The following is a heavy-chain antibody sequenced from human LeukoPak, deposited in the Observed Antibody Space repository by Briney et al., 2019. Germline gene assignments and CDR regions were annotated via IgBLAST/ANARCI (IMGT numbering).Heavy chain of an antibody. CDR3: ARYDSSGYYFDY. Sequence: VASVKVSCKASGGTFSSYAISWVRQAPGQGLEWMGGIIPIFGTANYAQKFQGRVTITADESTSTAYMELSSLRSEDTAVYYCARYDSSGYYFDYWGQGTLVTVSS. D-gene: IGHD3-22*01. J-gene: IGHJ4*02. CDR2: IIPIFGTA. CDR1: GGTFSSYA. V-gene: IGHV1-69*13.